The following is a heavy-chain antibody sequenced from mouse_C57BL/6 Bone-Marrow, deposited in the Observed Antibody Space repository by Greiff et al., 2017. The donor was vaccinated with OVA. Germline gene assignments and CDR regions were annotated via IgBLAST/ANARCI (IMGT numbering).Heavy chain of an antibody. Sequence: EVKLVESGPVLVKPGASVKMSCKASGYTFTDYSMNWVKQSHGKSLEWIGVINPYNGGTSYNQKFKGKATLTVDKSSSTAYMELNSLTSEDSAVYYCARDYYGSFYAMDYWGQGTSVTVSS. CDR2: INPYNGGT. V-gene: IGHV1-19*01. CDR1: GYTFTDYS. D-gene: IGHD1-1*01. J-gene: IGHJ4*01. CDR3: ARDYYGSFYAMDY.